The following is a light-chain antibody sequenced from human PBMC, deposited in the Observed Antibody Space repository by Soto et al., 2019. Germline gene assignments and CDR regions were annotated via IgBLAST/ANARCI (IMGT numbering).Light chain of an antibody. CDR3: SSYTSSRNVV. Sequence: QSALTQPASVSGSPGQSITISCTGTSSDVGDYNSVSWYQQPPGKAPKLIIYDVSDRPSGVSNRFSGSKSGNTASLTISGLQAEDEADYYCSSYTSSRNVVFGGGTKVTVL. V-gene: IGLV2-14*03. J-gene: IGLJ2*01. CDR2: DVS. CDR1: SSDVGDYNS.